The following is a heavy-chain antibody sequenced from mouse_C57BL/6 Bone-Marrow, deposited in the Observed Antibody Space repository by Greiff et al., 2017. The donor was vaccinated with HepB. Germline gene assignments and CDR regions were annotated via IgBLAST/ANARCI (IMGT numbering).Heavy chain of an antibody. J-gene: IGHJ4*01. CDR2: IYWDDDK. V-gene: IGHV8-12*01. CDR3: ARRDYGTLYAMDY. Sequence: QVTLKESGPGILQSSQTLSLTCSFSGFSLSTSGMGVSWIRQPSGKGLEWLAHIYWDDDKRYNPSLKSRLTISKDTSRNQVFLKITSVDTADTATYYCARRDYGTLYAMDYWGQGTSVTVSS. D-gene: IGHD1-1*01. CDR1: GFSLSTSGMG.